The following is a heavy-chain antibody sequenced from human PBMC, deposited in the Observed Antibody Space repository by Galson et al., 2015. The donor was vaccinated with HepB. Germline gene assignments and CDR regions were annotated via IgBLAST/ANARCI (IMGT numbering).Heavy chain of an antibody. D-gene: IGHD3-10*01. CDR2: IYSGGST. V-gene: IGHV3-66*01. CDR1: GFTVSSNY. J-gene: IGHJ4*02. Sequence: SLRLSCATSGFTVSSNYMSWVRQAPGKGLEWVSVIYSGGSTYYADSVKGRFTISRDNSKNTLYLQMNSLRAEDTAVYYCARDGGRNYYGSGGRDYWGQGTLVTVSS. CDR3: ARDGGRNYYGSGGRDY.